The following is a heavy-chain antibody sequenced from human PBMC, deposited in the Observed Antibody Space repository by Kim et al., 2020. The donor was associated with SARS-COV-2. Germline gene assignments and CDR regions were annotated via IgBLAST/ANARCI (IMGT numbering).Heavy chain of an antibody. CDR2: IYYSGST. Sequence: SETLSLTCTVSGGSISSSSYYWGWIRQPPGKGLEWIGSIYYSGSTYYNPSLKSRVTISVDTSKNQFSLKLSSVTAADTAVYYCARDGDIVVVPYYYYGMDVWGQGTTVTVSS. J-gene: IGHJ6*02. D-gene: IGHD2-2*01. V-gene: IGHV4-39*07. CDR1: GGSISSSSYY. CDR3: ARDGDIVVVPYYYYGMDV.